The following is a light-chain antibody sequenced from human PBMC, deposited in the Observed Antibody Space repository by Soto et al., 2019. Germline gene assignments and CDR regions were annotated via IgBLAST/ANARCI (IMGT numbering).Light chain of an antibody. CDR3: QSYDSGLTGSV. CDR2: EVV. J-gene: IGLJ2*01. Sequence: QSVLTQPPSASGSPGQSVTISCTGTKSDIGVYDFVSWYQHHPGKAPRLIIYEVVQRPSGVPDRFSGSKSSTSASLAITGLQADDEAVYYCQSYDSGLTGSVFGGGTKLTVL. CDR1: KSDIGVYDF. V-gene: IGLV2-8*01.